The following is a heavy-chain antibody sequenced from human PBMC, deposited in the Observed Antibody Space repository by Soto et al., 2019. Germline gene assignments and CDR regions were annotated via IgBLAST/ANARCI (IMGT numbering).Heavy chain of an antibody. J-gene: IGHJ1*01. V-gene: IGHV1-24*01. CDR1: GYTLLELS. CDR3: ASQNWRWMEQCDH. D-gene: IGHD1-1*01. CDR2: YDPEDAKT. Sequence: ASVKVSCKLSGYTLLELSIHWVRQAPGKGLEWMGGYDPEDAKTIYAQKSQGRVIMTEDTSTNTAYLEVRGLRYEGTAVYYCASQNWRWMEQCDHWGQGTLDNVSS.